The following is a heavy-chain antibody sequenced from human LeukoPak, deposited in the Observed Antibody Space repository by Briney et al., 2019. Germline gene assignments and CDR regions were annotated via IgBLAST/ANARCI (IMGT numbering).Heavy chain of an antibody. CDR1: GFTFSSYG. Sequence: PGRSLRLPCAASGFTFSSYGMHWVRQAPGKGLEWVAVIWYDGSNKYYADSVKGRFTISRDNSKNTLYLQMNSLRAEDTAVYYCARDRSIVGARPTPSLAYWGQGTLVTVSS. CDR3: ARDRSIVGARPTPSLAY. J-gene: IGHJ4*02. CDR2: IWYDGSNK. V-gene: IGHV3-33*01. D-gene: IGHD1-26*01.